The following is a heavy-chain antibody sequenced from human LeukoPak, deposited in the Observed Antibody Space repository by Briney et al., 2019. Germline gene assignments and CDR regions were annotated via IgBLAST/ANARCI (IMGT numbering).Heavy chain of an antibody. CDR3: ARDRELRFFDY. D-gene: IGHD3-3*01. CDR2: IYTSGST. Sequence: SETLSLTCTVSGGSISSYYWSWIRQPPGKGLEWIGYIYTSGSTNYNPSLKSRVTMSVDTSKNQFSLKLSSVTAADTAVYYCARDRELRFFDYWGQGTLVTVSS. V-gene: IGHV4-4*08. J-gene: IGHJ4*02. CDR1: GGSISSYY.